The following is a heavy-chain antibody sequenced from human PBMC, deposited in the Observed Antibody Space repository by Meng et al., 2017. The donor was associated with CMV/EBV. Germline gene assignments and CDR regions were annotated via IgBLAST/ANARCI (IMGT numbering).Heavy chain of an antibody. CDR1: GYAFTAYY. Sequence: SVKVSCKTSGYAFTAYYIHWVRQAPGQGLEWMGDINPRTGGTDLAQRFQGSVTLTRDTSITTAYMEVRNLRSDDTAVYYCAADILRITAGDYWGQGTLVTVSS. V-gene: IGHV1-2*02. CDR2: INPRTGGT. CDR3: AADILRITAGDY. J-gene: IGHJ4*02. D-gene: IGHD3-16*01.